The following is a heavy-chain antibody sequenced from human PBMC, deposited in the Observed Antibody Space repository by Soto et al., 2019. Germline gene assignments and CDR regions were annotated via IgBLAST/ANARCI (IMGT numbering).Heavy chain of an antibody. CDR2: VHHSWGS. CDR3: ARQGFGPLRGLVDV. CDR1: GGSISSYY. Sequence: QVQLQESGPGLVKPSETLSLSCTVSGGSISSYYWSWFRQSPGKRMEWIGYVHHSWGSSYNPSLQSRAAIALDTSKSQFSLKVTSVTATDTAVYYCARQGFGPLRGLVDVWGQGTTVTVSS. V-gene: IGHV4-59*08. D-gene: IGHD3-10*01. J-gene: IGHJ6*02.